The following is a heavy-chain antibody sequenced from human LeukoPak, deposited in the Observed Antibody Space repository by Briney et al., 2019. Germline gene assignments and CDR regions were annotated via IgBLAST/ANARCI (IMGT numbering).Heavy chain of an antibody. V-gene: IGHV3-48*03. CDR3: ARHHVDIVATIGEGFDP. Sequence: GGSLRLSCAASGFTFSSYEMNRVRQAPGKGLEWVSYISSSGSTIYYADSVKGRFTISRDNAKNSLYLQMNSLRAEDTAVYYCARHHVDIVATIGEGFDPWGQGTLVTVSS. D-gene: IGHD5-12*01. CDR1: GFTFSSYE. J-gene: IGHJ5*02. CDR2: ISSSGSTI.